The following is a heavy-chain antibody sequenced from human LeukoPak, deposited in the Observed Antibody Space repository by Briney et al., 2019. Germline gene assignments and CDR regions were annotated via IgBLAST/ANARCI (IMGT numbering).Heavy chain of an antibody. CDR1: GYSISSGYY. CDR2: IYHSGST. Sequence: SETLSLTCTVSGYSISSGYYWGWIRQPPGKGLEWIGSIYHSGSTYYNPSLKSRVTISVDTSKNQFSLKLSSVTAADTAVYYCARAVLEGVRGANFDYWGQGTLVTVSS. D-gene: IGHD3-10*01. J-gene: IGHJ4*02. CDR3: ARAVLEGVRGANFDY. V-gene: IGHV4-38-2*02.